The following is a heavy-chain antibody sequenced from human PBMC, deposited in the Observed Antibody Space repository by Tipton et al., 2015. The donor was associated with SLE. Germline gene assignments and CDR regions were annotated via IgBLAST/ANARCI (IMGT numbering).Heavy chain of an antibody. CDR2: ISSSSSYI. Sequence: SLRLSCAASGFTFSDYAMTWVRQAPGKGLEWVSSISSSSSYIYYADSVKGRFTISRDNAKNSLYLQMNSLRAEDTAVYYCARGPELPLWYFDLWGRGTLVTVSS. CDR1: GFTFSDYA. V-gene: IGHV3-21*01. D-gene: IGHD1-26*01. J-gene: IGHJ2*01. CDR3: ARGPELPLWYFDL.